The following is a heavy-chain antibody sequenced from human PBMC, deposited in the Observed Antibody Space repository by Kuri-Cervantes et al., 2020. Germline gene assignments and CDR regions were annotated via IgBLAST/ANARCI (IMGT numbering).Heavy chain of an antibody. J-gene: IGHJ4*02. V-gene: IGHV4-39*01. D-gene: IGHD1/OR15-1a*01. CDR2: IYYSGST. CDR1: GGSISSSGYC. Sequence: SETLSLTCTVSGGSISSSGYCWGWIRQPPGKGLEWIGNIYYSGSTYYNPSLKGRITMSVDTSKNQFSLQLSSVTAADTAVYYCARPNMAYFDYWGQGTLVTVSS. CDR3: ARPNMAYFDY.